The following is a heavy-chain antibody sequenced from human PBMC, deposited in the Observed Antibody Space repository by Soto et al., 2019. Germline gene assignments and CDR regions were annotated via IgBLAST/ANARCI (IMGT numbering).Heavy chain of an antibody. Sequence: QVQLVQSGAEVKKPGASLKVSCKASGYSFTSYDMNWVRQVPGQGPEWMGWMNPNSANTGYAQKFQGRITMSRDMSTRTAYMELSSLTSEDTAVYYCARGXXXDPHMDVWGRGTTITVSS. J-gene: IGHJ6*03. CDR1: GYSFTSYD. V-gene: IGHV1-8*01. CDR2: MNPNSANT. CDR3: ARGXXXDPHMDV.